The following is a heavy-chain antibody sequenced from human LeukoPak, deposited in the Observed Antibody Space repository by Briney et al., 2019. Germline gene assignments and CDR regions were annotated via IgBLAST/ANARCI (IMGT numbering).Heavy chain of an antibody. CDR1: GYTFTSYD. V-gene: IGHV1-8*01. J-gene: IGHJ6*02. CDR3: ARQRLYYDILTGYYYYYYGMDV. CDR2: MNPNSGNT. D-gene: IGHD3-9*01. Sequence: ASVKVSCKASGYTFTSYDINWVRQATGQGLEWMGWMNPNSGNTGYAQKLQGRVTMTRNTSISTAYMELSSLRSEDTAVYYCARQRLYYDILTGYYYYYYGMDVWGQGTTVTVSS.